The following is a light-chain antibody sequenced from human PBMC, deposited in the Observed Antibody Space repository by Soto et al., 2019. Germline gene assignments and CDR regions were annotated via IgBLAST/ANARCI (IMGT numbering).Light chain of an antibody. CDR2: GAS. CDR3: QQYGRLPPRT. V-gene: IGKV3-20*01. CDR1: QSVASNY. Sequence: ELVLTQSPGTLSLSPGERATLSCRASQSVASNYIAWYQQRPGQAPRLLIYGASNRATGIPDRFSGSVSGTDFTLTITRLETEDFAVYYCQQYGRLPPRTFGQGTKVEI. J-gene: IGKJ1*01.